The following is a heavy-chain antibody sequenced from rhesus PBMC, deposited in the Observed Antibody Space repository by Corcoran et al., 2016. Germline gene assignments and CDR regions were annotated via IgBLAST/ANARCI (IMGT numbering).Heavy chain of an antibody. CDR3: ARDPIFGSTRFDV. CDR1: GISITTNY. V-gene: IGHV4-147*01. J-gene: IGHJ5-1*01. D-gene: IGHD4-29*01. Sequence: QVQLQESGPGLVKPSETLSLTCTVSGISITTNYLTWFRQSPGKGLEWIGYVSCSRGSTRYNPPLSSRVTSSIDTSKNQFSLKVSSVTAADTAVYYCARDPIFGSTRFDVWGAGVLVTVSS. CDR2: VSCSRGST.